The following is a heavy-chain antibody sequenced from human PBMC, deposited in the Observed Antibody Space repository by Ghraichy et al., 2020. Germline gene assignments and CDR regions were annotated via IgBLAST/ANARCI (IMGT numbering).Heavy chain of an antibody. J-gene: IGHJ6*02. CDR1: GYTFTSYG. V-gene: IGHV1-18*01. Sequence: ASVKVSCKASGYTFTSYGISWVRQAPGPGLEWMGWISAYNGNTNYAQKLQGRVTMTTDTSTSTAYMELRSLRSDDTAVYYCASKARPGYYYYGMDVWGQGTTVTVSS. D-gene: IGHD6-6*01. CDR3: ASKARPGYYYYGMDV. CDR2: ISAYNGNT.